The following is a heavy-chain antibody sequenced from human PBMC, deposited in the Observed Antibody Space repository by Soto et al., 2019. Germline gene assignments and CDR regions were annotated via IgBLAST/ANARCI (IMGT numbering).Heavy chain of an antibody. J-gene: IGHJ4*02. CDR2: ISANNGNT. V-gene: IGHV1-18*01. Sequence: QVHLVQSGAEVKKPGASVKVSCKGSGYAFTTYGITWVRQAPGQGLEWMGWISANNGNTSYEPKLQGRVTVTRYTYTSTAYMELRGLRSDVTAVYYCASWRYGDYWGQGALVPVSS. CDR3: ASWRYGDY. CDR1: GYAFTTYG. D-gene: IGHD1-1*01.